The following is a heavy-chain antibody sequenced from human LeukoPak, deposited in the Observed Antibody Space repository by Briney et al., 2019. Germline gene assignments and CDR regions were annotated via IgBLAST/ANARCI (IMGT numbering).Heavy chain of an antibody. D-gene: IGHD3-10*01. J-gene: IGHJ4*02. V-gene: IGHV3-30*04. Sequence: GGSLRLSCAASGFTFSSYAMHWVRQAPGKGLEWVAVIAYDGSSKYYADSVKGRFTISRDNSKNTLYLEMNSLRAEDTAVYYCARVTYYYGSGSYYPTDYWGQGTLVTVSS. CDR3: ARVTYYYGSGSYYPTDY. CDR2: IAYDGSSK. CDR1: GFTFSSYA.